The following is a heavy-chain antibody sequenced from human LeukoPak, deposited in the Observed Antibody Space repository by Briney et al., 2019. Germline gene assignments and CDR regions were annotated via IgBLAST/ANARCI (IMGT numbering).Heavy chain of an antibody. CDR1: GFTFSDYT. CDR2: TSGTVSYI. CDR3: ARGSNWFDP. J-gene: IGHJ5*02. V-gene: IGHV3-21*01. Sequence: GGSLRLSCAASGFTFSDYTMNWVRQAPGKGLEWVSSTSGTVSYIHYADSVKGRFTISRDNAKNSLYLQMNSLTAEDTALYYCARGSNWFDPWGQGTLVTVSS. D-gene: IGHD3-10*01.